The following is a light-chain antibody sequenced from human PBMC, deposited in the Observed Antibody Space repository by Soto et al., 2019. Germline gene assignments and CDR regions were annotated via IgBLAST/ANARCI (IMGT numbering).Light chain of an antibody. V-gene: IGLV1-40*01. CDR3: QSYDSSLSVLYV. Sequence: QSVLTQPPPVSGAPGQRVTISCTGSSSNIGAGYEVHWFQQLPGTAPKLLIYGNTNRPSGVPDRFSGSKSDTSASLAITGLQPEDEADYYCQSYDSSLSVLYVFGTGTKLTVL. CDR2: GNT. J-gene: IGLJ1*01. CDR1: SSNIGAGYE.